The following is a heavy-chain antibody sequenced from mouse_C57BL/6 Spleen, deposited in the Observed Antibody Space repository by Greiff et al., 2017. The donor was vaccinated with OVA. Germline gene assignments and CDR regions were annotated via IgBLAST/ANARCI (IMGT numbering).Heavy chain of an antibody. Sequence: LVESGPELVKPGASVKISCKASGYAFSSSWMNWVKQRPGKGLEWIGRIYPGDGDTNYTGKFKGKATLTADKSSSTAYMLLSSLTSEDSAVYVCARGYYEYSYAMDYWGQGTSVTVSA. CDR3: ARGYYEYSYAMDY. V-gene: IGHV1-82*01. J-gene: IGHJ4*01. CDR2: IYPGDGDT. D-gene: IGHD2-4*01. CDR1: GYAFSSSW.